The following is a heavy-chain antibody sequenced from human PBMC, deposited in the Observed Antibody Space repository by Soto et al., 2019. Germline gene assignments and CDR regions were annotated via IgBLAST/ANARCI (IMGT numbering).Heavy chain of an antibody. CDR1: GFTFSSYA. J-gene: IGHJ4*02. CDR2: ISYDGSNK. V-gene: IGHV3-30-3*01. Sequence: PGGSLRLSCAASGFTFSSYAMHWVRQAPGKGLEWVAVISYDGSNKYYADSVKGRFTISRDNSKNTLYLQMNSLRAEDTAVYYCARDDAGSSTSCYDCDYWGQGTLVTVSS. D-gene: IGHD2-2*01. CDR3: ARDDAGSSTSCYDCDY.